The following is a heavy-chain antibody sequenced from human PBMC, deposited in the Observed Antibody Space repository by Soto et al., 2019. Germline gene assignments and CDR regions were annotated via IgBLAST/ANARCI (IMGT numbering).Heavy chain of an antibody. CDR1: GYSFTSYW. Sequence: GESLKISCKGSGYSFTSYWIGWLRQMPGKGLEWMGIIYPGDSDTRYSPSFQGQVTISADKSISTAYLQWSSLKASDTAMYYCARTGGSSSYYYYGMDVWGQGTTVTVSS. D-gene: IGHD6-6*01. V-gene: IGHV5-51*01. CDR2: IYPGDSDT. CDR3: ARTGGSSSYYYYGMDV. J-gene: IGHJ6*02.